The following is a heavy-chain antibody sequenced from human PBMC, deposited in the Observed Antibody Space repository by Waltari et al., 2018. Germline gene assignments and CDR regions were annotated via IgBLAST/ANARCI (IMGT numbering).Heavy chain of an antibody. J-gene: IGHJ6*03. CDR1: GGSISTYY. D-gene: IGHD3-3*02. CDR3: ARGSFGVVIRSVYYYMDV. V-gene: IGHV4-59*01. Sequence: QVQLQESGPGLVKPSETLSLTCTVSGGSISTYYWTWIRQPPGKGLGWIGYIYYSGSTTSSPSLKSRLTMSVDTSKNQFSLRLSSVTAADTAVYYCARGSFGVVIRSVYYYMDVWGKGTTVTVSS. CDR2: IYYSGST.